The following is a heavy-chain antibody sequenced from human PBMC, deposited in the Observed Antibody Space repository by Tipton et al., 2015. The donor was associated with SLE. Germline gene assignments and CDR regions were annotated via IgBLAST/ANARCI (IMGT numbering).Heavy chain of an antibody. Sequence: TLSLTCTVSGGSISSASYFWTWIRQPAGKGLEWIVHIYTSGSTNYNPSLKSRVTISVDTSNNQFSLQLSSVTAADTAVYYCARDRTNYYGSGSLNYFDYWGQGTLVTVSS. V-gene: IGHV4-61*09. CDR1: GGSISSASYF. CDR2: IYTSGST. J-gene: IGHJ4*02. D-gene: IGHD3-10*01. CDR3: ARDRTNYYGSGSLNYFDY.